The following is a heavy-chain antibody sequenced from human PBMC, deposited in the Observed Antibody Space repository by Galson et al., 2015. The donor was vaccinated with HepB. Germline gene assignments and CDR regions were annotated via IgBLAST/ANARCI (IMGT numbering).Heavy chain of an antibody. CDR3: AKGSDIVVVVAAPRGFDY. V-gene: IGHV3-23*01. J-gene: IGHJ4*02. CDR2: IRGSGDTT. D-gene: IGHD2-15*01. CDR1: GFTFSSYA. Sequence: SLRLSCAASGFTFSSYAMSWVRQAPGKGLEWVSAIRGSGDTTYYADSVKGRFTISRDNSKNTLYLQMNSLRAEDTAVYYCAKGSDIVVVVAAPRGFDYWCQGTLVTVSS.